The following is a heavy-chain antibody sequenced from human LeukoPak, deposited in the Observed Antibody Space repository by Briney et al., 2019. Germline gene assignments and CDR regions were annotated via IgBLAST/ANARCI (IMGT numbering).Heavy chain of an antibody. D-gene: IGHD3-22*01. Sequence: RPGRSLRLSCAVSGITLSNYGMSWVRQAPGKGLEWVAGISDRGSRTNYADSVKGRFTISTDHPKNTLYLQMNSLRAEDTAVYFCAKRGVVIRVILVGFHKEAYYFDSWGQGALVTVSS. CDR1: GITLSNYG. CDR2: ISDRGSRT. J-gene: IGHJ4*02. CDR3: AKRGVVIRVILVGFHKEAYYFDS. V-gene: IGHV3-23*01.